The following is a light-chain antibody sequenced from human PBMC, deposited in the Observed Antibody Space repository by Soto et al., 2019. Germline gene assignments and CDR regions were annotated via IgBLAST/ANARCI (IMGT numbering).Light chain of an antibody. CDR3: QQSYSNPYT. J-gene: IGKJ2*01. V-gene: IGKV1-39*01. CDR2: AAS. Sequence: DIQMTQSPSYLSASVGDRVNITCRARQSISSYLDWYQQKPGKVPKLLIYAASSLQSGVPSRFSGSGSGTEFTLTISSLQPEDFATYYCQQSYSNPYTFGQGTKLEIK. CDR1: QSISSY.